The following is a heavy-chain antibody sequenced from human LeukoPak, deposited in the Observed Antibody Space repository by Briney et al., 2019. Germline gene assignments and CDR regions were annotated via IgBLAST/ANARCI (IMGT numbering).Heavy chain of an antibody. J-gene: IGHJ4*02. CDR3: AREFVRGVSIRNPCDY. D-gene: IGHD3-10*01. Sequence: GASVKVSCKASGYTFTSYGISWVRQAPGQGLEWMGWISAYNGNTNYAQKLQGRVTMTTDTSTSTAYMELRSLRSGDTAVYYCAREFVRGVSIRNPCDYWGQGTLVTVSS. CDR2: ISAYNGNT. V-gene: IGHV1-18*01. CDR1: GYTFTSYG.